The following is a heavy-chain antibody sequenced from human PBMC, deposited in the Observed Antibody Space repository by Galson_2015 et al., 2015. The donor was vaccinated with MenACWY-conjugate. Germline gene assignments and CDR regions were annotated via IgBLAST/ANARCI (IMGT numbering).Heavy chain of an antibody. CDR2: IKQDGSEK. J-gene: IGHJ4*02. CDR1: GFTFSSYW. CDR3: AGPHSSGWYWGY. Sequence: SLRLSCAASGFTFSSYWMSWVRQAPGMGLEWVANIKQDGSEKYYVDSVKGRFTISRDNTKNSLYLQMNSLRVEDTAVYYCAGPHSSGWYWGYWGQGTVVTVSS. D-gene: IGHD6-19*01. V-gene: IGHV3-7*03.